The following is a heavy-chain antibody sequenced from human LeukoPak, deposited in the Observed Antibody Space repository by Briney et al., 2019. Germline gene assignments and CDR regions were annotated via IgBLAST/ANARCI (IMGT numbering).Heavy chain of an antibody. CDR1: GGSISSSSYY. J-gene: IGHJ5*02. Sequence: KPSETLSLTCTVSGGSISSSSYYWGWIRQPPGKGLEWIGSIYCSGSTYYNPSLKSRVTISVDTSKNQFSLKLSSVTAADTAVYYCARLTMVRGVIISGFDPWGQGTLVTVSS. V-gene: IGHV4-39*01. CDR2: IYCSGST. D-gene: IGHD3-10*01. CDR3: ARLTMVRGVIISGFDP.